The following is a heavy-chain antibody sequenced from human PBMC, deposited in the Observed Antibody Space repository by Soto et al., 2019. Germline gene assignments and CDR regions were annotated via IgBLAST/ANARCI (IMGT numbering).Heavy chain of an antibody. D-gene: IGHD3-22*01. CDR1: GFTFSSYA. CDR3: VKGVYYYDSSGYYPFDY. J-gene: IGHJ4*02. CDR2: ISTNGGST. V-gene: IGHV3-64D*06. Sequence: GGSLRLSCSASGFTFSSYAMHWVRQAPGKGLEYVSSISTNGGSTHYADSVKGRFTISRDNSKNTQYLQMSSLRADDTAVYYCVKGVYYYDSSGYYPFDYWGQGTLATVSX.